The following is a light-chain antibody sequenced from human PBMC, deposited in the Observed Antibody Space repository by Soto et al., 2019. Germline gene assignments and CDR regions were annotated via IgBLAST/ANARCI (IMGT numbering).Light chain of an antibody. Sequence: DIQMTQSPSTLSASVGDRVTISCRASQTISTWLAWYQQKPGRAPTLLIYHASSLQSGVPSRFSGSGSGTEFTLTISSLQPDDFATYYCQQYNLYSWTFGQGTKVDIK. CDR2: HAS. CDR3: QQYNLYSWT. J-gene: IGKJ1*01. CDR1: QTISTW. V-gene: IGKV1-5*01.